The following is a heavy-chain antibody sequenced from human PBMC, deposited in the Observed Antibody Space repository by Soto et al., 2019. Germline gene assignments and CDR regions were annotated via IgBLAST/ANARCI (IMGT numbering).Heavy chain of an antibody. Sequence: PSQTLSLTCVISGDSVSSTSAAWVWVRQSTSRGLECLGRTYYRSQWSSDYAGSVQGRVTITADTTKNQFSLQLNSVTPDDTAVYYCARQRIRAFDSWGQGTLVTVSS. D-gene: IGHD2-15*01. J-gene: IGHJ4*02. V-gene: IGHV6-1*01. CDR2: TYYRSQWSS. CDR1: GDSVSSTSAA. CDR3: ARQRIRAFDS.